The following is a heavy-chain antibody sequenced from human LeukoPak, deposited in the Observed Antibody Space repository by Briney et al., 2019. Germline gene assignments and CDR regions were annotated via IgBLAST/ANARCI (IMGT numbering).Heavy chain of an antibody. CDR2: ISYDGSNK. CDR1: GFTFSSYA. Sequence: GGSLRLSCAASGFTFSSYAMHWVRQAPGKGLEWVAVISYDGSNKYYADSVKGRFTISRDNSKNTLYLQMNSLRAEDTAVYYCARGAYYYDSSGYYYPVLDYWGQGTLVTVSS. J-gene: IGHJ4*02. CDR3: ARGAYYYDSSGYYYPVLDY. D-gene: IGHD3-22*01. V-gene: IGHV3-30*04.